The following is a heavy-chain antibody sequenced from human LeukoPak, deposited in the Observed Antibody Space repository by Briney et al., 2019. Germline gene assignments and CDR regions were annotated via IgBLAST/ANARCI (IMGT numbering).Heavy chain of an antibody. CDR2: IHHTRST. CDR1: GYSITSGYY. CDR3: ARVLTTWWFDP. V-gene: IGHV4-38-2*01. D-gene: IGHD4/OR15-4a*01. J-gene: IGHJ5*02. Sequence: PSETLSLTCAVSGYSITSGYYWGWIRQPPGKGLEWIGSIHHTRSTYSNPSLKSLVTILVDTSKNQFSLRLKSVTAADTAMYYCARVLTTWWFDPWGQGTLVTVSS.